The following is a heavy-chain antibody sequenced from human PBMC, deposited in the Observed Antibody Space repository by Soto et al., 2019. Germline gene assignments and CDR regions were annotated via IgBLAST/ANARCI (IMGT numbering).Heavy chain of an antibody. CDR1: GSTFPSST. J-gene: IGHJ4*02. V-gene: IGHV1-18*01. Sequence: QVQLVQSGAEVKKPGASVKVSCKASGSTFPSSTVSWVRQAPGQGLEWMGWINAHNGNTKYAQKFQGRLTMTTDTSTGTGYMELRSLRSDDTAIYFCAIADYGDPDYWGQGTLVTASS. D-gene: IGHD4-17*01. CDR2: INAHNGNT. CDR3: AIADYGDPDY.